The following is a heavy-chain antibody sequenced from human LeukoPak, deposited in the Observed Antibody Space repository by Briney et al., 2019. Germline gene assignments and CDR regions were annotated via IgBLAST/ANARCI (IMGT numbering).Heavy chain of an antibody. Sequence: PGGSLRLSCAASGFTFSIYSMNWVRQAPGKGLEWVSYITSSSSSRYYADSVKGRFTISRDNAKNTLYLQMNNQRAEDTAIYYCATDSYVSGSYYRLFYWGQGTLVTVSS. CDR3: ATDSYVSGSYYRLFY. V-gene: IGHV3-48*04. CDR2: ITSSSSSR. D-gene: IGHD3-10*01. J-gene: IGHJ4*02. CDR1: GFTFSIYS.